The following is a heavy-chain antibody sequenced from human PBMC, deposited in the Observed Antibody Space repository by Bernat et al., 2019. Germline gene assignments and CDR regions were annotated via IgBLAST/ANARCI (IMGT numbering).Heavy chain of an antibody. CDR2: ISYDGSNK. D-gene: IGHD3-22*01. J-gene: IGHJ4*02. Sequence: QVQLVESGGGVVQPGRSLRLSCAASGFTFSSYAMHWVRQAPVKGLEWVAVISYDGSNKYYADSVKGRFTISRDNSKNTLYLQMNSLRAEDTAVYYCARDSGYTKHWGQGTLVTVSS. CDR1: GFTFSSYA. V-gene: IGHV3-30-3*01. CDR3: ARDSGYTKH.